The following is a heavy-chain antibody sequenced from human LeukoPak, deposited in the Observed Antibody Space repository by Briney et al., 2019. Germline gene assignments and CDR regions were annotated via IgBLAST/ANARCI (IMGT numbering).Heavy chain of an antibody. Sequence: GGSLRLSCAASGFSVSNNYMSWVRQAPGKGLEWVAILNQDGSEKYYVDSVKGRFTISRDNAENSLYLQMNSLRAEDTAIYYCARRRGDVWGQGTTVTVSS. V-gene: IGHV3-7*05. CDR2: LNQDGSEK. CDR3: ARRRGDV. J-gene: IGHJ6*02. CDR1: GFSVSNNY.